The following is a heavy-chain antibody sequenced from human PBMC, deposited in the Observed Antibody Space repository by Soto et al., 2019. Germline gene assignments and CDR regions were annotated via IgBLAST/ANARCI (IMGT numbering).Heavy chain of an antibody. Sequence: QVQLQQWGGGLLKPSETLSLSCGVYGGSFSGYYWNWIRQPPGKGLEWIGDINHSGSTNYNPSLESRLIMSVDTSKNQFFLNLTSMSDADTAVYYCARGPNGVPPFQLWGQGVLVFVSS. V-gene: IGHV4-34*01. D-gene: IGHD2-8*01. J-gene: IGHJ1*01. CDR2: INHSGST. CDR3: ARGPNGVPPFQL. CDR1: GGSFSGYY.